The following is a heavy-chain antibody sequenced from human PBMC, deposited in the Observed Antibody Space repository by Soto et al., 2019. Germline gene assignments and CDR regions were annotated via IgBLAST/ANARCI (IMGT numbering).Heavy chain of an antibody. CDR2: ISAYNGNT. CDR3: ARVRTFDTVTGYYYFDY. D-gene: IGHD4-17*01. V-gene: IGHV1-18*01. CDR1: GYTFTSYG. Sequence: QVQLVQSGAEVKKPGASVQVSCKASGYTFTSYGISWVRQAPGQGLEWMGWISAYNGNTNYAQKLQGRVTMTTDPSTSTAYMELRILRSDDTAVYYCARVRTFDTVTGYYYFDYWGQGTLVTVSS. J-gene: IGHJ4*02.